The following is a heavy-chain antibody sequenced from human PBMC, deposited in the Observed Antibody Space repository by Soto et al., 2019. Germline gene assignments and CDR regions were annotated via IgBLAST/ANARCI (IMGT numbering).Heavy chain of an antibody. V-gene: IGHV1-18*01. D-gene: IGHD2-8*01. CDR1: GYTFSSYS. Sequence: QIQMVQSGAEVKQPGASVKISCKTSGYTFSSYSINWVRQAPGQGLEWMARISTTSGNTHYAERVQGRDTVTLDKSARTAFMEMWGLTSDDTAVYFCARDNGYYDFWGQGTLVTVSS. CDR2: ISTTSGNT. CDR3: ARDNGYYDF. J-gene: IGHJ4*02.